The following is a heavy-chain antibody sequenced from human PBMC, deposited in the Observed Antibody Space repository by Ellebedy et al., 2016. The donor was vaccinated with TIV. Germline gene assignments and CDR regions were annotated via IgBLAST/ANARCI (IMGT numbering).Heavy chain of an antibody. Sequence: PGGSLRLSCAASGFTFSTYSLNWVRQAPGKGLEWVSSISTITNYADSVRGRFTISRDNAKNSLYLQMNSLRAEDTAVYYCSRGGGCGGGTCYNPDFWGQGTLVTVSS. CDR1: GFTFSTYS. CDR2: ISTIT. J-gene: IGHJ4*02. D-gene: IGHD2-15*01. CDR3: SRGGGCGGGTCYNPDF. V-gene: IGHV3-21*01.